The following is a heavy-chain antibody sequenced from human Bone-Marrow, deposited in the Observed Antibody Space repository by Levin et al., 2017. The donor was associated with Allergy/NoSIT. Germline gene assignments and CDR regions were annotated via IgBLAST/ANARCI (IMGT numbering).Heavy chain of an antibody. J-gene: IGHJ5*01. CDR3: ARDMDRSPYNWFDS. CDR2: IYTGGGT. CDR1: GGSVSGYQ. Sequence: KPSETLSLTCSVSGGSVSGYQWSWIRQPAGKGLEWIAIIYTGGGTNYNPSLKSRVTVSLDKSKNQFSLKLSSVTAADTAVYFCARDMDRSPYNWFDSWGQGTLVTVSS. V-gene: IGHV4-4*07. D-gene: IGHD1-14*01.